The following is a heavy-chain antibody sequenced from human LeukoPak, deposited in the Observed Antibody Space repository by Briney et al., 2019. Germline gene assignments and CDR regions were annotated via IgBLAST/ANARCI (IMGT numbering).Heavy chain of an antibody. CDR1: GFTFSNYA. Sequence: PGRSLRLSCAASGFTFSNYAMHWVRQAPGKGLEWVTIISYDGSTKYYADSVKGRFTISRDNSKNTLYLQMNSLTAEDTAVYYCARDDHFIAVAGMPFWGQGTLVTVSS. CDR3: ARDDHFIAVAGMPF. CDR2: ISYDGSTK. J-gene: IGHJ4*02. D-gene: IGHD6-13*01. V-gene: IGHV3-30*01.